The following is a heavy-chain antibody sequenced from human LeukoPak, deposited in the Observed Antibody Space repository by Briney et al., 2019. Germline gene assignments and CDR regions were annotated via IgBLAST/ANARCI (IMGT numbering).Heavy chain of an antibody. D-gene: IGHD3-10*01. V-gene: IGHV1-18*01. CDR2: ISAYNGNT. Sequence: GASVKVSCKASGYTFTSYGISWVRQAPGQGLEWMGWISAYNGNTNYAQKLQGRVTMTTDTSTSTAYMELRSLRSDDTAVYYCARTAQPLKIWFGEPPPDYWGQGTLVTVSS. CDR3: ARTAQPLKIWFGEPPPDY. J-gene: IGHJ4*02. CDR1: GYTFTSYG.